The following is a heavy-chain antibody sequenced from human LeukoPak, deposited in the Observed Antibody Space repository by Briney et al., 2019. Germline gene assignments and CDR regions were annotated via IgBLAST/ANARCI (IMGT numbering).Heavy chain of an antibody. V-gene: IGHV3-53*01. CDR3: ARVLAVAEDAFDI. J-gene: IGHJ3*02. Sequence: GGSLRLSCAASGFTVSSNYMSWVRQAPGKGLEWVSVIYSGGSTYYADSVKGRFTISRDNSKNTLYLQMNSLRAEDTAVYYCARVLAVAEDAFDIWGQGTMVTVSS. CDR2: IYSGGST. D-gene: IGHD6-19*01. CDR1: GFTVSSNY.